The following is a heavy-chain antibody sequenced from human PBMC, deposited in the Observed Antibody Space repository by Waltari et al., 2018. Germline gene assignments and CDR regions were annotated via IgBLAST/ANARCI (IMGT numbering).Heavy chain of an antibody. CDR2: NKSKSDSATT. CDR3: TTLDAPWGG. CDR1: AFTFTPAW. Sequence: EVQMVESGGGSMKPGDSLRLSCVASAFTFTPAWLPWGRQAPGKGLEWVGRNKSKSDSATTYFAAPVKGRFSISREDSQNMVFLQMNSLRTEDTAVYYCTTLDAPWGGWGHGTLVTVS. V-gene: IGHV3-15*01. D-gene: IGHD7-27*01. J-gene: IGHJ4*01.